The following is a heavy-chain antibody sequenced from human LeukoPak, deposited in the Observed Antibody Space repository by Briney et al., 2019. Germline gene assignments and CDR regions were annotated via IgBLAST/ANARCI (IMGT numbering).Heavy chain of an antibody. CDR3: ARNENSGWGYFDY. CDR2: IGGSNGIT. CDR1: GFTFSRNA. V-gene: IGHV3-23*01. J-gene: IGHJ4*02. D-gene: IGHD5-12*01. Sequence: GGSLRLSCAASGFTFSRNAMNWVRQAPGKGLEWVSVIGGSNGITFYVGSVKGRFTTSRDNSKDTLYLQMNSLRAEDTAVYYCARNENSGWGYFDYWGQGTLVTVSS.